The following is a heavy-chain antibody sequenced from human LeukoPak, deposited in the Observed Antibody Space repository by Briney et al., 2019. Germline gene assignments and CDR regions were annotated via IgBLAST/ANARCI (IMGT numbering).Heavy chain of an antibody. CDR3: ARGRGWVDY. J-gene: IGHJ4*02. CDR2: ISHDGNTK. CDR1: GFTFSSYA. Sequence: GGSLRLSCAASGFTFSSYALHWVRQAPGKGLEWVAIISHDGNTKHYADSVKGRLTISRDNAKNTLYLQMNSLRAEDTAVYYCARGRGWVDYWGQGTLVTVSS. D-gene: IGHD6-19*01. V-gene: IGHV3-30-3*01.